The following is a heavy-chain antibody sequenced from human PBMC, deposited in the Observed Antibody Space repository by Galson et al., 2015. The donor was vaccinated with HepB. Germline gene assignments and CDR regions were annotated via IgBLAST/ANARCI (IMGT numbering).Heavy chain of an antibody. CDR3: ARDHNQYYDFWSGHFGWFDP. D-gene: IGHD3-3*01. CDR1: GYTFTSYA. Sequence: SVKVSCKASGYTFTSYAMHWVRQAPGQRLEWMGWINAGNGNTKYSQKFQGRVTITRDTSASTAYMELSSLRSEDTAVYYCARDHNQYYDFWSGHFGWFDPWGQGTLVTVSS. J-gene: IGHJ5*02. V-gene: IGHV1-3*01. CDR2: INAGNGNT.